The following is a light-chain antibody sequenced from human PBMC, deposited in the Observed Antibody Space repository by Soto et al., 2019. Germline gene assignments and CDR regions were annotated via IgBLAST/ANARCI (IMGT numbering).Light chain of an antibody. Sequence: EIVLAQSPGSLSLSPGERATLSCRASQRVSSNLVWYQQKPGQAPRLLIYDASNRATGIPARFSGSGSGTDFTLTINSLEPEDFAVYYCQQRYNWPPTFGGGTKVEIK. CDR3: QQRYNWPPT. V-gene: IGKV3-11*01. J-gene: IGKJ4*01. CDR1: QRVSSN. CDR2: DAS.